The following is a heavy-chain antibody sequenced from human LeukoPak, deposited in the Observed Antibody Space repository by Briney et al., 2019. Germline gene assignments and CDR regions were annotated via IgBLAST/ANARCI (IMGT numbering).Heavy chain of an antibody. Sequence: GASVTVSCMASRYTFISYGLSWVRPAPGQGLEWMGWISAYNGNTHYAQKLQGTVTMTTDTSTSTAYMELRSLRSDDTAVYFCARDRLYYYGSGSDYWGQGTLVTVSS. CDR2: ISAYNGNT. CDR1: RYTFISYG. V-gene: IGHV1-18*04. CDR3: ARDRLYYYGSGSDY. D-gene: IGHD3-10*01. J-gene: IGHJ4*02.